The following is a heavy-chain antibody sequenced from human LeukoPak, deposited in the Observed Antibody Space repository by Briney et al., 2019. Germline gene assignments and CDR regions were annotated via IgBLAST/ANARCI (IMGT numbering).Heavy chain of an antibody. CDR3: AKDREYSYGLDY. D-gene: IGHD5-18*01. CDR2: IWYDGSNK. CDR1: GFTFSSYG. Sequence: GRSLRLSCAASGFTFSSYGMHWVRQAPGKGLEWVAVIWYDGSNKYYADPVKGRFTISRDNSKNTLYLQMNSLRAEDTAVYYCAKDREYSYGLDYWGQGTLVTVSS. V-gene: IGHV3-33*06. J-gene: IGHJ4*02.